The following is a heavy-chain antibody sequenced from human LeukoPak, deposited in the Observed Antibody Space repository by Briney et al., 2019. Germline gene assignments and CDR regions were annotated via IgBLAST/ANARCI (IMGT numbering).Heavy chain of an antibody. Sequence: GGSLRLSCAASGFVFSTHSMNWVRQAPGKGLEWVAVISYDGSNKYYADSVKGRFTISRDNSKNTLYLQMNSLRAEDTAVYYCARDRDLFDYWGQGTLFDYWGQGTLVTVSS. J-gene: IGHJ4*02. D-gene: IGHD3-9*01. CDR3: ARDRDLFDYWGQGTLFDY. CDR1: GFVFSTHS. V-gene: IGHV3-30*03. CDR2: ISYDGSNK.